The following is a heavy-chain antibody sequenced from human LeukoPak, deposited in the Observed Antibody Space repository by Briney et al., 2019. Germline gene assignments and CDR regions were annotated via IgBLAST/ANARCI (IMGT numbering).Heavy chain of an antibody. CDR3: ARDTYYYGSGTYYFNY. D-gene: IGHD3-10*01. Sequence: SETLSLTCTVSGGSISSYYWSWIRQPAGKGLEWIGRIYTSGSTNYNPSLKSRVTMSVDTSKNQFSLKLSSVTAADTAVYYCARDTYYYGSGTYYFNYWGQGTLVTVSS. CDR1: GGSISSYY. J-gene: IGHJ4*02. V-gene: IGHV4-4*07. CDR2: IYTSGST.